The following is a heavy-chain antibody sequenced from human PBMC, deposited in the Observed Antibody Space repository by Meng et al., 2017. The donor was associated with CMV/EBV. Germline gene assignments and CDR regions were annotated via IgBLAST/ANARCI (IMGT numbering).Heavy chain of an antibody. J-gene: IGHJ4*02. CDR3: AISMVRGVNRPLDY. Sequence: ASGYTFTGYYMHWVRQATGQGLEWMGWINPNSGGTNYAQKFQGRVTMTRDTSISTAYMELSRLRSDDTAVYYCAISMVRGVNRPLDYWGQGTLVTVSS. CDR2: INPNSGGT. V-gene: IGHV1-2*02. CDR1: GYTFTGYY. D-gene: IGHD3-10*01.